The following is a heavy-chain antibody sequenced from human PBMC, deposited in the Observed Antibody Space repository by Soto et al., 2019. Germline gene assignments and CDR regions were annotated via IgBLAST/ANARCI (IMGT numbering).Heavy chain of an antibody. CDR3: SSDIFWGGFGELNWLDP. V-gene: IGHV1-18*01. J-gene: IGHJ5*02. D-gene: IGHD3-10*01. CDR2: ISAYNGNT. Sequence: ASVKVSCKASGYTFTSYGISWVRQAPGQGLEWMGWISAYNGNTNYAQKFEGRDTMTTDTSTSTAYMGLRSLRFDDTAVFYCSSDIFWGGFGELNWLDPWGQGTLVTVSS. CDR1: GYTFTSYG.